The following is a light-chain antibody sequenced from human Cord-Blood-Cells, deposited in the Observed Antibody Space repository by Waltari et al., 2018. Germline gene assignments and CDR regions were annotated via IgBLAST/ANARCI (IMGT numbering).Light chain of an antibody. CDR2: LGS. CDR3: MQALQTPPT. CDR1: QSLLHSNGYNY. J-gene: IGKJ1*01. Sequence: DIVRTQSPLSLPVTPGEPASIPCRSSQSLLHSNGYNYLDWYLQKPGQAPQLLIYLGSNRASGVPERFSGSGSGTDFTLKISRVEAEDVGVYYCMQALQTPPTFGQGTNVEIK. V-gene: IGKV2-28*01.